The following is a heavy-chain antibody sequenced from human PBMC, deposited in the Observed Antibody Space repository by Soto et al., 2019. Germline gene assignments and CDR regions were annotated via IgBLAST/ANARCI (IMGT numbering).Heavy chain of an antibody. CDR3: ARERGGVCSTYYYYMDV. CDR2: INHSGST. J-gene: IGHJ6*03. Sequence: PSETLSLTCAVYGGSFSGYYWSWIRQPPGKGLEWIGEINHSGSTNYNPSLKSRVTISVDTSKNQFSLKLSSVTAADTAVYYCARERGGVCSTYYYYMDVWGKGTTVTVSS. CDR1: GGSFSGYY. D-gene: IGHD2-15*01. V-gene: IGHV4-34*01.